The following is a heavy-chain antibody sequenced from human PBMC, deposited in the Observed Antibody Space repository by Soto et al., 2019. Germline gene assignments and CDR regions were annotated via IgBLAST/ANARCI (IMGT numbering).Heavy chain of an antibody. CDR3: ARPEDTAMLMGYAFDI. Sequence: GGSLRLSCAASGFTFSSYGMHWVRQAPGKGLEWVAVIWYDGSNKYYADSVKGRFTISRDNSKNTLYLQMNSLRAEDTAVYYCARPEDTAMLMGYAFDIWGQGTMVTVSS. CDR2: IWYDGSNK. J-gene: IGHJ3*02. V-gene: IGHV3-33*01. D-gene: IGHD5-18*01. CDR1: GFTFSSYG.